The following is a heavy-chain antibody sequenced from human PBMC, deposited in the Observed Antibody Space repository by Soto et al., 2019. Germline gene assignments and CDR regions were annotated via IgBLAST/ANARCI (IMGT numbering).Heavy chain of an antibody. CDR3: ARDSDYVWASYRELPDV. D-gene: IGHD3-16*02. Sequence: ASVKVSCKASGYTFTSYGISWVRQAPGQGLEWMGWISAYNGNTNYAQKLQGRVTMTTDTSTSTAYMELRSLRSDDTAVYYCARDSDYVWASYRELPDVWGQGTTVTVSS. J-gene: IGHJ6*02. CDR2: ISAYNGNT. CDR1: GYTFTSYG. V-gene: IGHV1-18*04.